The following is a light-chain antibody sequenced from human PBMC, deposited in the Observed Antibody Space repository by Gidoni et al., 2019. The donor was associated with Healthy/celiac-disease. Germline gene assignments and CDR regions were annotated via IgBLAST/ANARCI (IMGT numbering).Light chain of an antibody. V-gene: IGKV1-5*03. J-gene: IGKJ1*01. CDR2: KAS. Sequence: DIQMTQFPSTLPASVGDRVTITCRASQSTSSWLAWYQQKPGKAPKLLIYKASSLESGVPSRFSGSGSGTEFTLTISSLQPDDFATYYCQQYNSYPWTFGQGTKVEIK. CDR1: QSTSSW. CDR3: QQYNSYPWT.